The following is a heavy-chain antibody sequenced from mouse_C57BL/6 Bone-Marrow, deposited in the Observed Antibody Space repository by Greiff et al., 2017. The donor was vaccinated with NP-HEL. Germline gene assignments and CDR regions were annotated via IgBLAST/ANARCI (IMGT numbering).Heavy chain of an antibody. CDR1: GYTFTSYG. CDR3: ATLIYDGYYDYAMDY. CDR2: IYPRSGNT. Sequence: VKLVESGAELARPGASVKLSCKASGYTFTSYGISWVKQRTGQGLEWIGEIYPRSGNTYYNEKFKGKATLTADKSSSTAYMELRSLTSEDSAVYFCATLIYDGYYDYAMDYWGQGTSVTGSS. J-gene: IGHJ4*01. V-gene: IGHV1-81*01. D-gene: IGHD2-3*01.